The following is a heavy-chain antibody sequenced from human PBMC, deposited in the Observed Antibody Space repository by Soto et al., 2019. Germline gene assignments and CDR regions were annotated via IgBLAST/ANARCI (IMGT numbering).Heavy chain of an antibody. D-gene: IGHD4-17*01. V-gene: IGHV3-48*01. CDR2: ISSSSSTI. CDR1: GFTFSSYS. J-gene: IGHJ4*02. Sequence: EVQLVESWGGLVQPGGSLRLSCAASGFTFSSYSMNWVRQAPGKGLEWVSYISSSSSTIYYADSVKGRFTISRDNAKNSLYLQMNSLRAEDTAVYYCARGTVTTDWGQGTLVTVSS. CDR3: ARGTVTTD.